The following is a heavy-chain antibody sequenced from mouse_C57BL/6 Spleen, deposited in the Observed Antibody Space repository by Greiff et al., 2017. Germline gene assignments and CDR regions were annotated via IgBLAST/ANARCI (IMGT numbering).Heavy chain of an antibody. J-gene: IGHJ3*01. CDR3: MQPGLAY. CDR1: GYTFTSYW. V-gene: IGHV1-55*01. D-gene: IGHD6-5*01. CDR2: ICPGSGST. Sequence: QVQLQQPGAELVKPGASVKMSCKASGYTFTSYWITWVKQRPGQGLEWIGDICPGSGSTNYNEKFKRKATLSVDTSSNTAYMQLSILTSEDSAVYDCMQPGLAYGGKGTLVTVSA.